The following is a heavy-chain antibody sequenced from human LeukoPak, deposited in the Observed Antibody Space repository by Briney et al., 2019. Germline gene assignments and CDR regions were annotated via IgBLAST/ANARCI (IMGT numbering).Heavy chain of an antibody. Sequence: SQTLSLSCTVSGGSISSGGYYWSWIRQHPGKGLEWIGYIYYSGSTYYNPSLKSRVTISVDTSKNQFSLKLSSVTAADTAVYYCARGVSSSKVVILGAFDIWGQGTMVTVSS. CDR3: ARGVSSSKVVILGAFDI. J-gene: IGHJ3*02. D-gene: IGHD3-22*01. V-gene: IGHV4-31*03. CDR2: IYYSGST. CDR1: GGSISSGGYY.